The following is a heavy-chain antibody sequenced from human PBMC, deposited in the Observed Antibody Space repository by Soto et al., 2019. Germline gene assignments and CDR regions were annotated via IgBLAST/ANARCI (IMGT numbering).Heavy chain of an antibody. Sequence: PSQTLSLTCAISGDSVSSNSAAWNWIRQSPSRGLKWLGRTYYRSKWYNDYAVSVKSRITINPYPSKNQFSLQLNSVTPEDTAVYYCAIAVAGMFGFDPWGQGTLVTVSS. V-gene: IGHV6-1*01. J-gene: IGHJ5*02. D-gene: IGHD6-19*01. CDR1: GDSVSSNSAA. CDR3: AIAVAGMFGFDP. CDR2: TYYRSKWYN.